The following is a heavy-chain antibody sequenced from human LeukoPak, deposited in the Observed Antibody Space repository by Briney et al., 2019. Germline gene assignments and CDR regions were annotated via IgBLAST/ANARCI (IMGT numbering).Heavy chain of an antibody. Sequence: PGGSLRLSCAASGFTFAIYAMSWVRQAPGKGLEWVSGISGGGASTYYADSVKGRFTISRDNSNKMVYLQMNSLRAEDTAIYYCAKGPAAIGYFQEWGQGTLVTVSS. CDR2: ISGGGAST. J-gene: IGHJ1*01. CDR1: GFTFAIYA. V-gene: IGHV3-23*01. D-gene: IGHD2-2*01. CDR3: AKGPAAIGYFQE.